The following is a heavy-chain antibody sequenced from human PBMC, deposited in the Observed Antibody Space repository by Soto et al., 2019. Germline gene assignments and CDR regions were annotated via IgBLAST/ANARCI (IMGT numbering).Heavy chain of an antibody. CDR1: GFTFSSYA. D-gene: IGHD3-3*01. CDR2: ISGSGGST. J-gene: IGHJ5*02. CDR3: AKAPSYDFWSGYYTGAWFDP. Sequence: SLRLSCAASGFTFSSYAMSWVRQAPGKGLEWVSAISGSGGSTYYADSVKGRFTISRDNSKNTLYLQMNSLRAEDTAVYYCAKAPSYDFWSGYYTGAWFDPWGQGTLVTVSS. V-gene: IGHV3-23*01.